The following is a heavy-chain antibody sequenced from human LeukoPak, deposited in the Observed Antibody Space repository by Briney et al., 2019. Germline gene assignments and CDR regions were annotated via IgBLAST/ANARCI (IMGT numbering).Heavy chain of an antibody. CDR1: GFTFSSYA. J-gene: IGHJ4*02. CDR3: AKANSITIFGVISPVDY. CDR2: ISDSGGGT. D-gene: IGHD3-3*01. Sequence: GGSLRLSCAASGFTFSSYAMSWVRQAPGKGLEWVSTISDSGGGTYYADSVKGRFTISRDNSKNTLYLQMNSLRAEDTAVYYCAKANSITIFGVISPVDYWGQGTLVTVSS. V-gene: IGHV3-23*01.